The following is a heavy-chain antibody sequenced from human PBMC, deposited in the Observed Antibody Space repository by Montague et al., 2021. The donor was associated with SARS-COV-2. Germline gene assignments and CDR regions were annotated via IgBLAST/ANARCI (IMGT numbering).Heavy chain of an antibody. CDR2: TYYRSKWDS. D-gene: IGHD3-9*01. V-gene: IGHV6-1*01. CDR1: GDSVSSNSGA. CDR3: ASSGITLTGLDAFDI. Sequence: CAISGDSVSSNSGAWNWIRQSPSRGLEWLGRTYYRSKWDSDYAESVKRXLVITPDTSKNQVSLQLNSVIPEDTAVYFCASSGITLTGLDAFDIWGQGTMVTVSS. J-gene: IGHJ3*02.